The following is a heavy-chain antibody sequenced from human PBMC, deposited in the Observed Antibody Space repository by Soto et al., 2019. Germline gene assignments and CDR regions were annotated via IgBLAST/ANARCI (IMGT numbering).Heavy chain of an antibody. V-gene: IGHV4-39*01. CDR1: GGSISSIRFS. J-gene: IGHJ5*02. CDR3: ARFDA. CDR2: IYNTGRT. Sequence: QLHLQESGPGLVKPSETLSLTCTVSGGSISSIRFSWDWIRQPPGKGLEWIGGIYNTGRTSYNPSLQSRVTISIDMSKNQFSLRLTSETAADTAIYYCARFDAWGQGTLVTVSS.